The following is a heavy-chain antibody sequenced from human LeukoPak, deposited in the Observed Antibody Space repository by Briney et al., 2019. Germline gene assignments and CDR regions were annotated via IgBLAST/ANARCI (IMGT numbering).Heavy chain of an antibody. V-gene: IGHV1-18*01. J-gene: IGHJ4*02. CDR1: GYTFTSYG. CDR2: ISAYNGNT. Sequence: GASVKVSCKASGYTFTSYGISWVRQAPGQGLEWMGWISAYNGNTNYAQKLQGRITMTTDTSTSTAYMELRSLRSNDTAVYYCARVGIAVAGISYFDYWGQGTLVTVSS. CDR3: ARVGIAVAGISYFDY. D-gene: IGHD6-19*01.